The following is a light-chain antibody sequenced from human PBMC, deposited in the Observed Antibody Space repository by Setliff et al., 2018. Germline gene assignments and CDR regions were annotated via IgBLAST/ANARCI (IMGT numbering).Light chain of an antibody. V-gene: IGLV2-14*01. CDR2: DVS. J-gene: IGLJ1*01. CDR3: NSYAGISTFGPYV. CDR1: SSDVGAYNY. Sequence: QSALTQPASVSGSPGQSITISCTGTSSDVGAYNYVSWYQQHPGKAPKLMIYDVSNRPSGVSNRFSGSKSGNTASLTISGLQAEDEADYYCNSYAGISTFGPYVFGTGTKVTVL.